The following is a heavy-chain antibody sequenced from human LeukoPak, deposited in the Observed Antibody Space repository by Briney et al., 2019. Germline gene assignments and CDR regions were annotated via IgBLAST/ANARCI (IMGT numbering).Heavy chain of an antibody. V-gene: IGHV1-69*13. CDR2: IIPIFGTA. CDR3: ARDNLAGTPD. Sequence: GASVKVSCKTSGYSENFYGITWVRQVAGQGLEWMGGIIPIFGTANYAQKFQGRVTITADESTSTAYMELSSLRSEDTAVYYCARDNLAGTPDWGQGTLVTVSS. D-gene: IGHD6-19*01. CDR1: GYSENFYG. J-gene: IGHJ4*02.